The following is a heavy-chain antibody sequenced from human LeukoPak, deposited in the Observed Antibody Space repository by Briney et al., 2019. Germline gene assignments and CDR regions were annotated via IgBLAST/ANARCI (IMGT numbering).Heavy chain of an antibody. CDR3: AREDYYDSSGYLDY. Sequence: SETLSLTCTVSGGSLSSSGYYWSWLRQHPGKGLEWIGYIYYSGTTYYNPSLKSRVTISVDTSKNHFSLKLFSVTAADTAVYYCAREDYYDSSGYLDYWGQGTLVTVSS. D-gene: IGHD3-22*01. V-gene: IGHV4-31*03. CDR2: IYYSGTT. CDR1: GGSLSSSGYY. J-gene: IGHJ4*02.